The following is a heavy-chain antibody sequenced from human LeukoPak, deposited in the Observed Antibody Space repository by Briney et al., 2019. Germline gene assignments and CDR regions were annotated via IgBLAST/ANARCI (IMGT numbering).Heavy chain of an antibody. V-gene: IGHV3-15*01. Sequence: GGSLRLSCAASGFTFSNAWMSWVRQAPGKGLEWVGRIKSKTDGGTTDYAAPVKGRFTISRDDSKNTLYLQMNSLKTEDTAVYYCAKAPYYYDSSGYSWGQGTLVTVSS. CDR3: AKAPYYYDSSGYS. J-gene: IGHJ5*02. CDR2: IKSKTDGGTT. CDR1: GFTFSNAW. D-gene: IGHD3-22*01.